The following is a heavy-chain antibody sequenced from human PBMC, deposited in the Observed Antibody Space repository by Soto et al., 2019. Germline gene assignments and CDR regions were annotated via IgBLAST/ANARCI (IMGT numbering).Heavy chain of an antibody. CDR1: GFTFSSYA. D-gene: IGHD3-22*01. V-gene: IGHV3-7*01. J-gene: IGHJ4*02. Sequence: GGSLRLSCAASGFTFSSYAMSWVRQAPGKGLEWVANIKQYGTEKYYVDSVKGRFTISRDNSKNSLYLQMNSLRAEDTAVYYCAREGVLVVITGSFDYWGQGTLVTVSS. CDR3: AREGVLVVITGSFDY. CDR2: IKQYGTEK.